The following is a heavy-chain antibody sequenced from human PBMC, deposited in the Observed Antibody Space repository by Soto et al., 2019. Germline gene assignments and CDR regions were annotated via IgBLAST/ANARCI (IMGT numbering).Heavy chain of an antibody. D-gene: IGHD3-22*01. J-gene: IGHJ6*02. V-gene: IGHV1-69*01. CDR2: IIPIFGTA. CDR1: GGTFSSYA. CDR3: ARAGVVVVPDPLCYYGMDV. Sequence: QVQLVQSGAEVQKPGSSVKVSCKASGGTFSSYAISWVRQAPGQGLEWMGGIIPIFGTANYAQKFQGRVTITADESTSTAYMELSSLRSEDTAVYYCARAGVVVVPDPLCYYGMDVWGQGTTVTVSS.